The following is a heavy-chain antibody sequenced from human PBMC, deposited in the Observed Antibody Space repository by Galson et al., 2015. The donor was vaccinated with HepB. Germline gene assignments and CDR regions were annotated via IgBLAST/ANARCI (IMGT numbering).Heavy chain of an antibody. J-gene: IGHJ4*02. Sequence: SVKVSCKASGGTFSSYGISWVRQAPGQGLEWMGGIILIFGTVNYAQKFQGRVTITAAASTSTAYMELSSLRPEDTAVYFCAVSTVTTNYFDYWGQGTLVTVSS. CDR2: IILIFGTV. CDR3: AVSTVTTNYFDY. CDR1: GGTFSSYG. D-gene: IGHD4-17*01. V-gene: IGHV1-69*13.